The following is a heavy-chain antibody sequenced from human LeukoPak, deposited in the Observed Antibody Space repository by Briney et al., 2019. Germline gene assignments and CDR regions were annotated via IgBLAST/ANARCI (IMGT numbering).Heavy chain of an antibody. D-gene: IGHD3-22*01. CDR2: IYGSGIT. Sequence: SETLSLTCTVSGGSIISNYWSWIRQSAGTGLEWIGRIYGSGITDYNPSLKSRVTMSLDTSRKQFSLRLTSVTAADTAVYYRARLKFYDSTGYSPGYYMDVWGKGTTVSVFS. CDR3: ARLKFYDSTGYSPGYYMDV. CDR1: GGSIISNY. V-gene: IGHV4-4*07. J-gene: IGHJ6*03.